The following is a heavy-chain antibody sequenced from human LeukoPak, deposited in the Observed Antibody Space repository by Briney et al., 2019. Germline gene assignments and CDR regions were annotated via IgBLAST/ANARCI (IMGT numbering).Heavy chain of an antibody. Sequence: QSGGSLRLSCAASGFTFSSYAMSWVRQAPGKGLEWVSAISGSGGSTYYADSVKGRFTISRDNAKNSLYLQMNSLRAEDTAVYYCARVLREWLLFGWFDPWGQGTLVTVSS. CDR3: ARVLREWLLFGWFDP. CDR1: GFTFSSYA. D-gene: IGHD3-3*01. J-gene: IGHJ5*02. V-gene: IGHV3-23*01. CDR2: ISGSGGST.